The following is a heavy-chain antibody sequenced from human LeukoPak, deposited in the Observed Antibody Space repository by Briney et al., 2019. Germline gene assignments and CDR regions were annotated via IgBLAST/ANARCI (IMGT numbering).Heavy chain of an antibody. CDR2: INPNSGGT. CDR3: ARTEMATIEDDAFDI. Sequence: ASVKVSCKASGYTFTGYYMHLVRQAPGQGLDWMGRINPNSGGTNYAQKFQGRVTMTRDTSISTAYMELSRLRSDDTAVYYCARTEMATIEDDAFDIWGQGTMVTVSS. J-gene: IGHJ3*02. CDR1: GYTFTGYY. D-gene: IGHD5-24*01. V-gene: IGHV1-2*06.